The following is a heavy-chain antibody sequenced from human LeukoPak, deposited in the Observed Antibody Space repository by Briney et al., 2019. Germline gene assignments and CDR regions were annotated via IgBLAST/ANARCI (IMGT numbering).Heavy chain of an antibody. Sequence: GGSLRLSCAASGFTFSASWMSWVRQAPGKGLEWVANIKEDGSAKYYVDSVTGRFTISRDNAKNSLFLQMNSLGAEDTAVYYCARVAQTGDFDYWGQGTLVTVSS. V-gene: IGHV3-7*02. CDR1: GFTFSASW. J-gene: IGHJ4*02. CDR2: IKEDGSAK. CDR3: ARVAQTGDFDY. D-gene: IGHD1-1*01.